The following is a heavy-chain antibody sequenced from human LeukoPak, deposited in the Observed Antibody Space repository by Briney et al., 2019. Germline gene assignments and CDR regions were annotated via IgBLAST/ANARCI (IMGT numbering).Heavy chain of an antibody. CDR1: GGTSSSYA. Sequence: ASVKVSCKASGGTSSSYAISWVRQAPGQGLEWMGRIIPILGIANYAQKFQGRVTITADKSTSTAYMELSSLRSEDTAVYYCASSPDYYDSSGSRNYYYYYGMDVWGQGTTVTVSS. V-gene: IGHV1-69*04. CDR2: IIPILGIA. J-gene: IGHJ6*02. CDR3: ASSPDYYDSSGSRNYYYYYGMDV. D-gene: IGHD3-22*01.